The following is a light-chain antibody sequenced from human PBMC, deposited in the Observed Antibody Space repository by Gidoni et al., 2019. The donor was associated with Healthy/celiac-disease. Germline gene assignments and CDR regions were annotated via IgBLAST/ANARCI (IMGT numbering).Light chain of an antibody. J-gene: IGKJ1*01. V-gene: IGKV3-15*01. CDR3: QQYNNWPGT. CDR2: GAS. CDR1: QSVSSN. Sequence: EIVMTHSPATLSVSPGERATLSCRARQSVSSNLAWYQQKPGQAPRLLIYGASTRATGIPARFSGSGSGTEFTLTISSLQSEDFAVYYCQQYNNWPGTFGQGTKVEIK.